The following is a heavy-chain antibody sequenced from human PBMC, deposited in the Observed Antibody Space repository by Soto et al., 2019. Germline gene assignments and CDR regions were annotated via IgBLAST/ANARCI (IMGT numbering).Heavy chain of an antibody. CDR2: IYSGGST. Sequence: EVQLVESGGGLIQPGGSLRLSCAASGFIVSNNYMRWVRQAPGKGLEWVSLIYSGGSTHYADSVKGRFTISRDNSKNTLYLQMNSLRVEDTAVYYCARDPPGIAASGGGGWGQGTLVTVSS. V-gene: IGHV3-53*01. D-gene: IGHD6-13*01. CDR3: ARDPPGIAASGGGG. CDR1: GFIVSNNY. J-gene: IGHJ4*02.